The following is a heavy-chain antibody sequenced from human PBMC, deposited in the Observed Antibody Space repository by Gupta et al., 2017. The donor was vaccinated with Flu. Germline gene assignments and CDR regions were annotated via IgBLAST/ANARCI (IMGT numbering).Heavy chain of an antibody. V-gene: IGHV1-69*01. J-gene: IGHJ6*02. Sequence: SGGRQAPGQGLEWMGGTIPMFEAKKIALKFHDRVTITADDSTSTVYMELSTLRSEDTAVYYCARTPYGGNSDFYFFAMDLWGQGATVTVSS. CDR3: ARTPYGGNSDFYFFAMDL. D-gene: IGHD4-17*01. CDR2: TIPMFEAK.